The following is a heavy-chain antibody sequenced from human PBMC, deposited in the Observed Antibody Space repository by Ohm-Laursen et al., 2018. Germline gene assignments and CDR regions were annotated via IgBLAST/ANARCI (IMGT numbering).Heavy chain of an antibody. D-gene: IGHD3-22*01. J-gene: IGHJ4*02. Sequence: GSLRLSCAASGFTFSSYAMSWVRQAPGKGLEWVSAISGSGGSTYYADSVKGRFTISRDNSKNTLYLQMNSLRAEDTAVYYCARQVEVVTLIDYWGQGTLVTVSS. CDR1: GFTFSSYA. V-gene: IGHV3-23*01. CDR3: ARQVEVVTLIDY. CDR2: ISGSGGST.